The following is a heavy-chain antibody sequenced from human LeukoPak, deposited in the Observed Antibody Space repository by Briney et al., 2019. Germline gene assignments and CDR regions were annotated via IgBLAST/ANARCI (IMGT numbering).Heavy chain of an antibody. V-gene: IGHV3-7*01. D-gene: IGHD3-22*01. CDR1: GFTFSSYW. J-gene: IGHJ2*01. CDR2: IKQDGSEK. CDR3: ARSPYYYDRSGRNWYFDL. Sequence: GGSLRLSCAASGFTFSSYWMSWVRQAPGKGLEWVANIKQDGSEKYYVDSVKGRFTISRDNAKNLLYLQMNSLRAEDTAVYYCARSPYYYDRSGRNWYFDLWGRGTLVTVSS.